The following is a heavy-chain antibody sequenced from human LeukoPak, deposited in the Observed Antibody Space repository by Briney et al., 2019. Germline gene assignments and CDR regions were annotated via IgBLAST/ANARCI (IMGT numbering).Heavy chain of an antibody. CDR3: AKDRAYPNDVFDI. Sequence: GGSLRLSCATSGFTFNDHYLAWVRQAPGKGLEWVSAISGSGGSTYYADSVKGRFTISRDNSKNTLYLQMNSLRADDTALYYCAKDRAYPNDVFDIWGQGTMVTVS. D-gene: IGHD2-21*01. CDR2: ISGSGGST. V-gene: IGHV3-23*01. CDR1: GFTFNDHY. J-gene: IGHJ3*02.